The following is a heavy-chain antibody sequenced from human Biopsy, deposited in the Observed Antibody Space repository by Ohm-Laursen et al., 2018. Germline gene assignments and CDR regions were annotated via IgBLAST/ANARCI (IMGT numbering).Heavy chain of an antibody. CDR2: IYYSGST. D-gene: IGHD2/OR15-2a*01. CDR3: ARATNSTGWPYYYFYGMDV. J-gene: IGHJ6*02. CDR1: GGSISSSY. V-gene: IGHV4-59*01. Sequence: TLSLTCGVSGGSISSSYWSWIRQPPGKGLEWIGYIYYSGSTNYNPSLKSRVTISVDTSKNQFSLRLNSVTAADTAVYYCARATNSTGWPYYYFYGMDVWGQGTTVTVSS.